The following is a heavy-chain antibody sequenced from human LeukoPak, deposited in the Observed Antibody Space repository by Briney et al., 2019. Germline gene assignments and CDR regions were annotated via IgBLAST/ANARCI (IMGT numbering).Heavy chain of an antibody. CDR3: AKDGNCGGDCYLKVGFYYYYMDV. V-gene: IGHV3-30*02. D-gene: IGHD2-21*01. J-gene: IGHJ6*03. CDR2: IRYDGSNK. Sequence: GGSLSLSCGSSGFTFSSYGMHWVRQAPGKGLERVAFIRYDGSNKYYADSVNGRFAISRDNSKNTLYLQMNSLRAEDTAVYYCAKDGNCGGDCYLKVGFYYYYMDVWGKGTTVTVSS. CDR1: GFTFSSYG.